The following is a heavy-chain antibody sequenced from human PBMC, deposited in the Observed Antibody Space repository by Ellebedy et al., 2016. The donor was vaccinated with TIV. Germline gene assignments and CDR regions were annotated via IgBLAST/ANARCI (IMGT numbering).Heavy chain of an antibody. CDR2: ISYDGSNK. CDR1: GFTFSSYA. Sequence: PGGSLRLSCAASGFTFSSYAMHWVRQAPGKGLEWVAVISYDGSNKYYADSVKGRFTISRDNSKNTLYLQMNSLRPEDTAVYYCASSETGTHPPNYWGQGTLVTVSS. J-gene: IGHJ4*02. D-gene: IGHD1-7*01. CDR3: ASSETGTHPPNY. V-gene: IGHV3-30-3*01.